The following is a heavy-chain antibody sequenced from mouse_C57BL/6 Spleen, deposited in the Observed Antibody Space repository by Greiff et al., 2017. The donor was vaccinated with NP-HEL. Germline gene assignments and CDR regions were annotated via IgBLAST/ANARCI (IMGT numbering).Heavy chain of an antibody. V-gene: IGHV1-15*01. J-gene: IGHJ3*01. CDR2: IDPETGGT. CDR3: TRERGNYGFAY. D-gene: IGHD2-1*01. CDR1: GYTFTDYE. Sequence: QVQLKESGAELVRPGASVTLSCKASGYTFTDYEMHWVKQTPVHGLEWIGAIDPETGGTAYNQKFKGKAILTADKSSSTAYMELRSLTSEDSAVYYCTRERGNYGFAYWGQGTLVTVSA.